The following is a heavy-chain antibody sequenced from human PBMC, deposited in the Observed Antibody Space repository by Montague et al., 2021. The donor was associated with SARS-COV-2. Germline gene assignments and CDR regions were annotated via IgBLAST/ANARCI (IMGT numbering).Heavy chain of an antibody. CDR3: AHSSGDDWLHRIGFDS. CDR1: GFSLSTIGVG. CDR2: IYWDDDK. Sequence: PALVKPTQTLTLTCTFSGFSLSTIGVGVGWIRQPPGKALEWLALIYWDDDKRYSPSLRSRLTITKDTSKNQVVLTMTNMDPVDTATYFCAHSSGDDWLHRIGFDSWGQGALVTVSS. D-gene: IGHD3-9*01. J-gene: IGHJ5*01. V-gene: IGHV2-5*02.